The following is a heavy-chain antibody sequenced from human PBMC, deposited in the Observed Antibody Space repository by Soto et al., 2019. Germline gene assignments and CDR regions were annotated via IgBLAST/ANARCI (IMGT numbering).Heavy chain of an antibody. CDR1: GGSFSGYY. CDR2: INHSGST. V-gene: IGHV4-34*01. D-gene: IGHD3-10*01. Sequence: SETLSLTCAVYGGSFSGYYWSWIRQPPGKGLEWIGEINHSGSTNYNPSLKSRVTISVDTSKNQFSLKLSSVTAADTAVYYCARGSRYPFTMVRGVPLSRGYGMDVWGQGTTVTVS. J-gene: IGHJ6*02. CDR3: ARGSRYPFTMVRGVPLSRGYGMDV.